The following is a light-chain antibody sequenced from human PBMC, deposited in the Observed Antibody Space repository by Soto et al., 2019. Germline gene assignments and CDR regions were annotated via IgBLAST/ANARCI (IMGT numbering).Light chain of an antibody. Sequence: DIQMTQSPSTLSASVGDRVTITCQASQSTSSWLAWYQQKPGKAPKLLIYKASSLESGVPSRFSGSGSGTEFTLTISSLQPDDFATYYCQQYRFFWSFGQGTKVDIK. CDR1: QSTSSW. V-gene: IGKV1-5*03. J-gene: IGKJ1*01. CDR3: QQYRFFWS. CDR2: KAS.